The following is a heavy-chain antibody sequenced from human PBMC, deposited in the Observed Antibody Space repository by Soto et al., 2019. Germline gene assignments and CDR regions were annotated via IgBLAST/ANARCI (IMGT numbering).Heavy chain of an antibody. Sequence: VQLLESGGGLAQPGGSLRLSCVGSGFTFDDYSMSWVRQAPGKGLEWVSCIGASGTTTYYAEAVKGRFRISRDNSKNTLYLEMNGLRADDTATYYCAKDWARGFRYYFDYWGQGSLVAVSS. CDR2: IGASGTTT. J-gene: IGHJ4*02. V-gene: IGHV3-23*01. CDR3: AKDWARGFRYYFDY. CDR1: GFTFDDYS. D-gene: IGHD3-10*01.